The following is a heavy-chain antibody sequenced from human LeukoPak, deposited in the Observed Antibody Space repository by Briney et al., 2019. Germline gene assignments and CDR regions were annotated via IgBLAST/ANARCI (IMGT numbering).Heavy chain of an antibody. CDR2: ISIYNGNT. CDR3: ARAVVYDNVWGSYPTDY. V-gene: IGHV1-18*01. D-gene: IGHD3-16*01. CDR1: GYIFTAYY. J-gene: IGHJ4*02. Sequence: ASVKVSCKASGYIFTAYYIHWVRQAPGQGLEWMGWISIYNGNTNYVQKLQGRVTMTTDTSTSTAYMELRSLRFDDTAVYYCARAVVYDNVWGSYPTDYWGQGTLVTVSS.